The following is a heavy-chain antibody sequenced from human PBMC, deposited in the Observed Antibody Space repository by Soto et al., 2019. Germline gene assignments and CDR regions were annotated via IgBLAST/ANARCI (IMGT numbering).Heavy chain of an antibody. D-gene: IGHD1-1*01. Sequence: SVKVSCKASGYTFTSYYMHWVRQAPGQGLEWMGIIDPSGGSTSYAQKFQGRVTMTRDTSTSTVYMELSSLRSEDTAVYYCARDATQGTDYYDGMDVWGKGTSVTVS. V-gene: IGHV1-46*01. J-gene: IGHJ6*04. CDR1: GYTFTSYY. CDR2: IDPSGGST. CDR3: ARDATQGTDYYDGMDV.